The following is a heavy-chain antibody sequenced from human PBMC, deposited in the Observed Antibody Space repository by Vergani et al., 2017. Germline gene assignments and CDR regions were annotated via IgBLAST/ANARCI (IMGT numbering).Heavy chain of an antibody. D-gene: IGHD2-21*02. J-gene: IGHJ6*02. Sequence: QLQLQESGPGLVKPSETLSLPCTVPGGSLSSSSYYWGWIRQPPGKGLEWIGSIYYSGSTYYNPSLKSRVPISVDKSKNQFSLKLSSVTAADPAVYYCARHLAYCGGDCSPYYSGMDVWGQGTTVTVSS. CDR3: ARHLAYCGGDCSPYYSGMDV. V-gene: IGHV4-39*01. CDR1: GGSLSSSSYY. CDR2: IYYSGST.